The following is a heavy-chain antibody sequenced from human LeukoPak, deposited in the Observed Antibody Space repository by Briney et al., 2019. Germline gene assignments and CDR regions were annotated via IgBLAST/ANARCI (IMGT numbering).Heavy chain of an antibody. J-gene: IGHJ3*02. CDR3: TTETVADAFDI. CDR1: GFTFSNAW. Sequence: GGSLRLSCAASGFTFSNAWMSWVRQAPGKGLEWVGRVKSKTDGGTTDYAAPVKGRFTISRDDSKNTLYLQMNSLKTEGTAVYYCTTETVADAFDIWGQGTMVTVSS. V-gene: IGHV3-15*01. D-gene: IGHD6-19*01. CDR2: VKSKTDGGTT.